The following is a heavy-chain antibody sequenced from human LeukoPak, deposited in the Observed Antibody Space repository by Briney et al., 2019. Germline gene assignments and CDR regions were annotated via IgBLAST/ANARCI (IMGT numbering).Heavy chain of an antibody. V-gene: IGHV1-3*01. D-gene: IGHD2-21*01. Sequence: ASVKVSCKASGYIFTKYVVHWVRQAPGQRPEWMGWIKAGNGDTKYSQNFQDRLSITRDTSASTVYMELSSLTSEDTALYYCARDDCGDTCYPGGYWGQGTLVTVSS. CDR2: IKAGNGDT. CDR1: GYIFTKYV. J-gene: IGHJ4*02. CDR3: ARDDCGDTCYPGGY.